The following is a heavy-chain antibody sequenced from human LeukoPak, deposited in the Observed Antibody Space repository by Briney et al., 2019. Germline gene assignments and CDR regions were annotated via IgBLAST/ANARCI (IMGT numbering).Heavy chain of an antibody. Sequence: GGSLRLSCAASGFTFSSYAMSWVRQAPGKGLEWVSSISWNSGSIGYADSVKGRFTISRDNAKNSLYLQMNSLRAEDTAVYYCARDLTYYGGKGYYFDYWGQGTLVTVSS. CDR3: ARDLTYYGGKGYYFDY. V-gene: IGHV3-20*04. CDR2: ISWNSGSI. D-gene: IGHD4-17*01. J-gene: IGHJ4*02. CDR1: GFTFSSYA.